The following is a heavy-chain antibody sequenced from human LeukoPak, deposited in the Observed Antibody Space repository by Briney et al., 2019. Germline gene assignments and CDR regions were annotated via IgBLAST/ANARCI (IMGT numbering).Heavy chain of an antibody. CDR2: IGTAGDT. J-gene: IGHJ4*02. Sequence: GGSLRLSCAASGFTFSSYDMHWVRQATGKGLEWVSAIGTAGDTYYPGSVKGRFTISRDNSKNTLYLQMNSLRAEDTAVYYCARGYGDYGSYFDYWGQGTLVTVSS. D-gene: IGHD4-17*01. V-gene: IGHV3-13*04. CDR3: ARGYGDYGSYFDY. CDR1: GFTFSSYD.